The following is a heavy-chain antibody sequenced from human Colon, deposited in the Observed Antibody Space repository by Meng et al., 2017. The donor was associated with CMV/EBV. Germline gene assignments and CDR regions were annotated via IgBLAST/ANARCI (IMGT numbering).Heavy chain of an antibody. Sequence: QVQLVRPGAEVKKPGAPVKVSCKASGYTFTNYGISWVRQAPGQGLEWMGWISAYTGDTYYAQKFQGRVTMTTDTSTSTAYMELRSLRSDDTAVYYCVRESQSGSYIYLQHWGQGTLVTVSS. D-gene: IGHD1-26*01. CDR2: ISAYTGDT. CDR1: GYTFTNYG. J-gene: IGHJ1*01. V-gene: IGHV1-18*01. CDR3: VRESQSGSYIYLQH.